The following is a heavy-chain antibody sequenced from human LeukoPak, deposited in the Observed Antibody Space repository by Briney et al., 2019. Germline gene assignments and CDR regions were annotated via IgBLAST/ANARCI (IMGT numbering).Heavy chain of an antibody. Sequence: PSETLSLTCTVSGGSISSGDYYWSWIRQPPGKGLEWIGYIYYSGSTYYNPSLKSRVTISVDTSKNQFSLKLSSVTAADTAVYYCARGLKWGDGNYFDYRGQGTLVTVSS. CDR2: IYYSGST. CDR3: ARGLKWGDGNYFDY. V-gene: IGHV4-30-4*08. J-gene: IGHJ4*02. CDR1: GGSISSGDYY. D-gene: IGHD1-26*01.